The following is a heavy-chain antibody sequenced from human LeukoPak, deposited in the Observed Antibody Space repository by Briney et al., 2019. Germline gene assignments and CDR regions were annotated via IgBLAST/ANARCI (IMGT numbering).Heavy chain of an antibody. CDR2: IWYDGSNK. CDR3: AEDRDTTMEIDY. Sequence: PGRSLRLSCAASGFTFSNYGMHWVRQAPGKGLEWVAVIWYDGSNKYYADSVKGRFTISRDNSKNTLYLQMKSLRAEDTAVYYCAEDRDTTMEIDYWGQGTLVTVSS. D-gene: IGHD5-18*01. J-gene: IGHJ4*02. CDR1: GFTFSNYG. V-gene: IGHV3-33*06.